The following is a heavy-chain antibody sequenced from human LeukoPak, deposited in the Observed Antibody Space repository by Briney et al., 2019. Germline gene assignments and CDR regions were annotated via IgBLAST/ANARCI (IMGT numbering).Heavy chain of an antibody. CDR1: GVSISTSTNY. J-gene: IGHJ4*02. V-gene: IGHV4-39*01. D-gene: IGHD1-26*01. Sequence: SETLSLTCSVSGVSISTSTNYWAWIRQPRGKGLEWIVSMFYRGTTYYNPSLSSPFTISVDTSKNQFPLKLSSVTASDTAIFYCARQGGWGGAASLIEFWGQGTLVTVSS. CDR3: ARQGGWGGAASLIEF. CDR2: MFYRGTT.